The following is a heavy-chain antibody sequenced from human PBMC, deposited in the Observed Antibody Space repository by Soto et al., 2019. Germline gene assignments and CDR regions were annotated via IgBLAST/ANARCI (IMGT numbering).Heavy chain of an antibody. CDR3: ARFRVPYCSGVSCQTFDY. J-gene: IGHJ4*02. Sequence: GGSLRLSCAASGCTFSSYWMSWVRQAPGKGLEWVANIEQDGSERYYVDSVKGRFTISRDNAKNSLYLQMNSLRAEDTAVYYCARFRVPYCSGVSCQTFDYWGQGTLVTVSS. D-gene: IGHD2-15*01. V-gene: IGHV3-7*01. CDR2: IEQDGSER. CDR1: GCTFSSYW.